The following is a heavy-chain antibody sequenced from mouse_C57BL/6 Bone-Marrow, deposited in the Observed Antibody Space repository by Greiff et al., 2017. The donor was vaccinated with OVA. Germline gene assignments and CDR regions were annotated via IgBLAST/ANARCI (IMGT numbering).Heavy chain of an antibody. D-gene: IGHD2-4*01. CDR3: ARHLYDYDTAY. J-gene: IGHJ3*01. CDR1: GFTFSSYT. CDR2: ISGGGGNT. V-gene: IGHV5-9*01. Sequence: EVMLVESGGGLVKPGGSLKLSCAASGFTFSSYTMSWVRQTPEKRLEWVATISGGGGNTYYPDSVKGRFTISRDNAKNTLYLQMSSLRSEDTAVYYCARHLYDYDTAYWGQGTLVTVSA.